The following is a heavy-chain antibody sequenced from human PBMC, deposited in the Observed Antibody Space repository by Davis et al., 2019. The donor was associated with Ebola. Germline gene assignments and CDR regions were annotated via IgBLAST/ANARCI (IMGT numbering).Heavy chain of an antibody. J-gene: IGHJ6*02. Sequence: SETLSLTCTVSGGSISSYYWSWIRQPPGQGLEWIGYIYYSGSTNYNPSLKSRVTISVDTSKNQFSLKLSSVTAADTAVYYCARDFRPRYSSSWYYYYGMDVWGQGTTVTVSS. CDR3: ARDFRPRYSSSWYYYYGMDV. D-gene: IGHD6-13*01. CDR2: IYYSGST. V-gene: IGHV4-59*01. CDR1: GGSISSYY.